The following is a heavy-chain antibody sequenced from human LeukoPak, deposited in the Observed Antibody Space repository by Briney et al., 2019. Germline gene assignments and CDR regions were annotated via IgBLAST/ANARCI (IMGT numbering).Heavy chain of an antibody. D-gene: IGHD3-3*01. J-gene: IGHJ5*02. Sequence: GASVKVSCKASGGTFSSYAISWVRQAPGQGLELMGRIIPIFGTANYAQKFQGRVTITTDESTSTAYMELSSLRSEDTAVYYCARAPRIGDFWSGYYWLWLDPWGQGTLVTVSS. CDR2: IIPIFGTA. CDR1: GGTFSSYA. CDR3: ARAPRIGDFWSGYYWLWLDP. V-gene: IGHV1-69*05.